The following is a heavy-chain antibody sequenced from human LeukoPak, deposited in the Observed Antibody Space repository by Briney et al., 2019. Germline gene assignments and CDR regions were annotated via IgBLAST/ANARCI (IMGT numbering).Heavy chain of an antibody. CDR3: ARGPRYCSSTSCPPYY. V-gene: IGHV1-69*01. CDR1: GGTFSSYA. Sequence: GSSVKVSCKASGGTFSSYAISWVRQAPGQGLEWMGGIIPIFGTANYAKKFQGRVTITADESTSTAYMELSSLRSEDTAVYYCARGPRYCSSTSCPPYYWGQGTLVTVSS. J-gene: IGHJ4*02. CDR2: IIPIFGTA. D-gene: IGHD2-2*01.